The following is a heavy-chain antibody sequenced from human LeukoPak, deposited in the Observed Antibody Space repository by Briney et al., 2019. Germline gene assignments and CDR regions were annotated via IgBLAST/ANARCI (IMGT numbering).Heavy chain of an antibody. V-gene: IGHV3-66*02. J-gene: IGHJ4*02. CDR1: GLTVTRTH. Sequence: GGSLRLSCAVSGLTVTRTHFSWVRQAPGKGLEWVSVIYSGGYTYYGDSVKGRFTISRDNSKNTVYLQMTGLRTEDAAVYYCARAQGNTAYHCDHWGQGALVTVSS. CDR2: IYSGGYT. CDR3: ARAQGNTAYHCDH. D-gene: IGHD3-16*01.